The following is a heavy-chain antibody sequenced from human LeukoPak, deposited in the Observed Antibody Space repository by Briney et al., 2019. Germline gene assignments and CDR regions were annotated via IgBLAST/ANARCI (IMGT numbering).Heavy chain of an antibody. D-gene: IGHD6-13*01. CDR2: IYHSGST. CDR1: GGSISSSNW. Sequence: SETLSLTCAVSGGSISSSNWWSWVRQPPGKGLQWIGEIYHSGSTNYNPSLKSRVTISVDKSKNQFSLRVSSVTAADTAVYYCARGLVGIAAAGSFDYWGQGTLVTVSS. J-gene: IGHJ4*02. CDR3: ARGLVGIAAAGSFDY. V-gene: IGHV4-4*02.